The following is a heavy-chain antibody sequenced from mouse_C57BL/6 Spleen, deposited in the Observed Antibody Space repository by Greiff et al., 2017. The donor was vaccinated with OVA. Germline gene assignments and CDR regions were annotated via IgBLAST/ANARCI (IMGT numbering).Heavy chain of an antibody. J-gene: IGHJ2*01. CDR2: IRNKANGYTT. Sequence: DVQLVESGGGLVQPGGSLSLSCAASGFTFTDYYMSWVRQPPGKALEWLGFIRNKANGYTTEYSASVKGRFTISRDNSQSILYLQMNALRAEDSATYYCARYNWDGFDYWGQGTTLTVSS. V-gene: IGHV7-3*01. CDR1: GFTFTDYY. D-gene: IGHD4-1*01. CDR3: ARYNWDGFDY.